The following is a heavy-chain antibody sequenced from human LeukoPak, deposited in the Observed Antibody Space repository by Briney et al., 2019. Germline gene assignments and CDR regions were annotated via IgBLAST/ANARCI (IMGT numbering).Heavy chain of an antibody. D-gene: IGHD3-10*01. J-gene: IGHJ3*02. Sequence: GASVKVSCKASGYTFSNYGITWVRQAPGQGLEWMGWISAYNGNSNQAQKFQGRVTMTRDTSTTTAYMELRSLRSDDTAVYYCARCSVRFGELYDAFEIWGQGTMVTVSS. V-gene: IGHV1-18*01. CDR2: ISAYNGNS. CDR3: ARCSVRFGELYDAFEI. CDR1: GYTFSNYG.